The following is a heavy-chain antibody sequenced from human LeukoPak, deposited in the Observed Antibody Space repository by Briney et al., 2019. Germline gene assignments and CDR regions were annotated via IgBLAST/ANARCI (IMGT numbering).Heavy chain of an antibody. V-gene: IGHV1-46*01. Sequence: ASVKVSCKAFGYTFTSNYMHWVRQAPGQGPEWMGVISPSGGSTTYAQKFQGRVTMTTDTSTSTAYMELRSLRSDDTAVYYCARVPNYDFWSGYYTGHAFDIWGQGTMVTVSS. CDR2: ISPSGGST. J-gene: IGHJ3*02. D-gene: IGHD3-3*01. CDR3: ARVPNYDFWSGYYTGHAFDI. CDR1: GYTFTSNY.